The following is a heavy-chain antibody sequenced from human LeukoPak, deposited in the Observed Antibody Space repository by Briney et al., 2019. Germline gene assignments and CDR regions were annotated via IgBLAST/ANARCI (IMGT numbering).Heavy chain of an antibody. V-gene: IGHV1-18*01. CDR2: ITPYKDKT. Sequence: GASVKASCKPSGHTFTSYDISWVRQAPGQGVEGMGWITPYKDKTNYAQKIQGRVTITTDTSTSKACMELRSLRSDDSAVYYCAILRPWGQGTLVTVSS. D-gene: IGHD3-16*01. CDR1: GHTFTSYD. CDR3: AILRP. J-gene: IGHJ4*02.